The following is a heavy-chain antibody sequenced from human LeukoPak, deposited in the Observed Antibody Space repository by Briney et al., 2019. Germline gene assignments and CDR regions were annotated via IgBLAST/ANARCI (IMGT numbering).Heavy chain of an antibody. CDR2: IKEDGSAE. J-gene: IGHJ4*02. D-gene: IGHD5-18*01. CDR3: ATSRDAPMET. Sequence: GGSLRLSCAASGFTSGFTFSNYWMSWVRQAPGKGLEWVANIKEDGSAEFYVDSVKGRFTISRDSAKNSLYLQMNSLRAEDTAVYYCATSRDAPMETGGQGTLVTVSS. CDR1: GFTFSNYW. V-gene: IGHV3-7*01.